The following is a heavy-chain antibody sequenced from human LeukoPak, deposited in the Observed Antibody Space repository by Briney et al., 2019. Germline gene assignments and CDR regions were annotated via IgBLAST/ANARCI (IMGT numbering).Heavy chain of an antibody. CDR1: GYTFTSYA. CDR2: INTNTGNP. V-gene: IGHV7-4-1*02. CDR3: ARGEGFGELFLITHY. J-gene: IGHJ4*02. Sequence: ASVTVSCKASGYTFTSYAMNWVRQAPGQGLEWMGWINTNTGNPTYAQGFTGRFVFSLDTSVSTAYLQISSLKAEDTAVYYCARGEGFGELFLITHYWGRGTLVTVSS. D-gene: IGHD3-10*01.